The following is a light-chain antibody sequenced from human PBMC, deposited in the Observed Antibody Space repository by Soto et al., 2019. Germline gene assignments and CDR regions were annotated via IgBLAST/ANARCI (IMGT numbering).Light chain of an antibody. J-gene: IGKJ2*01. Sequence: EIVLTQSPGTLSLSPGERATISCRASQSVSSSYLAWYQQKPGQAPRLLIYGASSRATGIPDRFSGSGSGTGFTLTISRLEPEDFAVYYCQPYGSSPPYTFGQGTKLEIK. V-gene: IGKV3-20*01. CDR3: QPYGSSPPYT. CDR2: GAS. CDR1: QSVSSSY.